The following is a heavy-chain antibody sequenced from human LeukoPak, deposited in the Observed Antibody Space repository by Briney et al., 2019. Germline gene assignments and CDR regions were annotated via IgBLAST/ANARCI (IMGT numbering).Heavy chain of an antibody. D-gene: IGHD3-10*01. J-gene: IGHJ4*02. CDR1: ADFLSSCGHY. CDR2: IHHSGRS. Sequence: PSETLSLTCTVSADFLSSCGHYWAWIRQFPGKGLEAIGFIHHSGRSRHNPSLKDRVAISVDTSRKQFALKLSSVTAADTAMYYCARGGNRFGGFYFDYWGQGIQVIVSS. V-gene: IGHV4-31*03. CDR3: ARGGNRFGGFYFDY.